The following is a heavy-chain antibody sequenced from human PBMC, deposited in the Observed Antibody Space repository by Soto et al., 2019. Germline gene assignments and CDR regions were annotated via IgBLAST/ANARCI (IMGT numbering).Heavy chain of an antibody. J-gene: IGHJ4*02. D-gene: IGHD6-19*01. CDR2: ISGSGGST. V-gene: IGHV3-23*01. Sequence: EVQLLESGGGLVQPGGSLRLSCAASGFTFSSYAMSWVRQAPGKGLEWVSAISGSGGSTYYADSVKGRFTISRDNSKNTLDLQMNSLRAEDTAVYYCAKCKALVIAVAPVDYWGQGTLVTVSS. CDR3: AKCKALVIAVAPVDY. CDR1: GFTFSSYA.